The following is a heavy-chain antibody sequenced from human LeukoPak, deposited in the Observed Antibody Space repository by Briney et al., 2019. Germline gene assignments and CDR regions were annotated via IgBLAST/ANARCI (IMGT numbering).Heavy chain of an antibody. D-gene: IGHD6-13*01. V-gene: IGHV4-34*01. CDR3: ARGRIAAAGTPPGY. Sequence: SETLSLTCAVYGGSFSGYYWSWIRQPPGKGLEWIGEINHSGSTNYNPSLKSRVTISVDTSKNQFSLKLSSVTAADTAVYYCARGRIAAAGTPPGYWGQGTLVTVSS. J-gene: IGHJ4*02. CDR1: GGSFSGYY. CDR2: INHSGST.